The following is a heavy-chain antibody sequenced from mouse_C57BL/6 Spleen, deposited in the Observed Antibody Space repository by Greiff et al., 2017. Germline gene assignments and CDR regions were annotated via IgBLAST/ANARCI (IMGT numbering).Heavy chain of an antibody. CDR3: TTLDY. Sequence: EVKLEESGGGLVQPGGSMKLSCVASGFTFSNYWMNWVRQSPEKGLEWVAQIRMKSDNYATHYAESVKGRFTISRDDSKSGVYLQMNNLRAEDTGIYYCTTLDYWGQGTTLTVSS. J-gene: IGHJ2*01. V-gene: IGHV6-3*01. CDR1: GFTFSNYW. CDR2: IRMKSDNYAT.